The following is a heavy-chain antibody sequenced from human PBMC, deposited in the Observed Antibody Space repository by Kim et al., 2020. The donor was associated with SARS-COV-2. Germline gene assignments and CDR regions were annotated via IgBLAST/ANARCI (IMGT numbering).Heavy chain of an antibody. Sequence: SETLSLTCTVSGGSISDYSWSWIRQPPGKGLEWIGYIYTRGTANYNPSLKSRVSISVDTSKNQLSLKLNSVTAADTAVYYCARGSGWYLPWGQGNLVTFSS. CDR2: IYTRGTA. CDR3: ARGSGWYLP. D-gene: IGHD6-19*01. CDR1: GGSISDYS. V-gene: IGHV4-59*01. J-gene: IGHJ5*02.